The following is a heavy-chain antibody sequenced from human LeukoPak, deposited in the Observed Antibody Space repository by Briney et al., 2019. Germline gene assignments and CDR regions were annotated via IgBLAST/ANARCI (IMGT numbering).Heavy chain of an antibody. CDR3: ARDGLSYCGGDCFFDS. J-gene: IGHJ4*02. CDR1: GYTSTDYY. D-gene: IGHD2-21*02. CDR2: INPNSGGT. V-gene: IGHV1-2*02. Sequence: PGASVKVSCKASGYTSTDYYIHWVRQAPGQGLEWMGWINPNSGGTNYAQKFQGRVTMTRDTSISTAYMELNRLRSDDTAVYYCARDGLSYCGGDCFFDSWGQGTLVTVSS.